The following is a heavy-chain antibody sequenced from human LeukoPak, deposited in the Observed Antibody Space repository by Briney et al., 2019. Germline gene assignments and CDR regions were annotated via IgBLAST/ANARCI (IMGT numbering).Heavy chain of an antibody. J-gene: IGHJ4*02. Sequence: GSLRLSCAASGFTFSSYSMNWVRQAPGKGLEWVSSISSSSSYIYYADSVKGRFTISRDNAKNSLYLQMNSLRAEDTAVYYCARGIVVVPAAIDLPYYFDYWGQGTLVTISS. CDR3: ARGIVVVPAAIDLPYYFDY. V-gene: IGHV3-21*01. D-gene: IGHD2-2*01. CDR1: GFTFSSYS. CDR2: ISSSSSYI.